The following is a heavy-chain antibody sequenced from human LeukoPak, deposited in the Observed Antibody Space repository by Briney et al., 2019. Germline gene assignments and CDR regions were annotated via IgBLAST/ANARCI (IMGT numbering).Heavy chain of an antibody. CDR3: ARGGTGFFDY. CDR2: IWYDGSNK. D-gene: IGHD1-7*01. V-gene: IGHV3-33*08. CDR1: GFTFSDAW. Sequence: PGGSLRLSCAASGFTFSDAWMTWVRQAPGKGLEWVATIWYDGSNKYYADSVKGRFTISRDSPNNALYLQMNSLRAEDTAVYYCARGGTGFFDYWGQGTLVTVSS. J-gene: IGHJ4*02.